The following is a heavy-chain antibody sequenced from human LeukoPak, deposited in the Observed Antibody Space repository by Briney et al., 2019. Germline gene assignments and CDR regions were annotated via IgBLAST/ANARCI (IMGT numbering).Heavy chain of an antibody. J-gene: IGHJ3*02. D-gene: IGHD3-22*01. CDR3: ASFSMIVVVITAGGDAFDI. Sequence: SETLPLTCTVSGGSISSSSYYWGWIRQPPGKGLEWIGSIYYSGSTYYNPSLKSRVTISVDTSKNQFSLKLSSVTAADTAVYYCASFSMIVVVITAGGDAFDIWGQGTMVTVSS. V-gene: IGHV4-39*01. CDR1: GGSISSSSYY. CDR2: IYYSGST.